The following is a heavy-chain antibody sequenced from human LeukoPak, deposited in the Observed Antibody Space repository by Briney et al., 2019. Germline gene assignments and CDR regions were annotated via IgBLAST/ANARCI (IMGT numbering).Heavy chain of an antibody. CDR3: AKDHYCSSTSCYYTGYYYGMDV. V-gene: IGHV3-30*18. J-gene: IGHJ6*04. CDR1: GFTFSSYG. CDR2: ISYDGSNK. Sequence: PGGSLRLSCAASGFTFSSYGMHWVRQAPGKGLEWVAVISYDGSNKYYADSVKGRFTISRDNSKNTLYLQMNSLRAEDTAVYYCAKDHYCSSTSCYYTGYYYGMDVWGKGTTVTVSS. D-gene: IGHD2-2*01.